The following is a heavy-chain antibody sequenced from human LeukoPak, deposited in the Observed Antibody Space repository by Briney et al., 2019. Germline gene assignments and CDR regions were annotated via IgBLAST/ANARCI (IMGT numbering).Heavy chain of an antibody. CDR2: IYSGGST. CDR3: ARGEDYGDYFDY. J-gene: IGHJ4*02. Sequence: GGSLRLSCAASGFTVSSNYMSWDRQAPGKGLEWVSVIYSGGSTYYADSVKGRFTISRDNSKNTLHLQMNSLRAEDTAVYYCARGEDYGDYFDYWGQGTLVTVSS. CDR1: GFTVSSNY. V-gene: IGHV3-53*01. D-gene: IGHD4-17*01.